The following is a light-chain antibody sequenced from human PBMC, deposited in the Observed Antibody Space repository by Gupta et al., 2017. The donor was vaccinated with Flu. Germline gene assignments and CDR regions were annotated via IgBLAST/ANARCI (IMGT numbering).Light chain of an antibody. CDR2: GAS. Sequence: ATLSCRASQSVSSSYIAGYQQKPGQAPRLLIYGASTRATGIPDRFSGSGSGTDFTLTINRLEPEDFAIYYCQQYGNSPRFTFGPGTKVDIK. CDR1: QSVSSSY. V-gene: IGKV3-20*01. CDR3: QQYGNSPRFT. J-gene: IGKJ3*01.